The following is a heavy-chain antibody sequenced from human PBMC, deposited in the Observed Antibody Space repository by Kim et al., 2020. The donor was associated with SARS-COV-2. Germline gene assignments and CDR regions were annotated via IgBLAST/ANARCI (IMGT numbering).Heavy chain of an antibody. CDR3: ASQLLWFGELSRDAFDI. CDR1: GGSISSSSYY. CDR2: IYYSGST. J-gene: IGHJ3*02. Sequence: SETLSLTCTVSGGSISSSSYYWGWIRQPPGKGLEWIGSIYYSGSTYYNPSLKSRVTISVDTSKNQFSLKLSSVTAADTAVYYCASQLLWFGELSRDAFDIWGQGTMVTVSS. V-gene: IGHV4-39*01. D-gene: IGHD3-10*01.